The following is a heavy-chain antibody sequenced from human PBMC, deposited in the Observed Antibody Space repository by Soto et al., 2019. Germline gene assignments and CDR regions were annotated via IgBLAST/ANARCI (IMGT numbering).Heavy chain of an antibody. CDR2: IYPFDSDT. Sequence: GESLKISCKGSEYTFTNSWIGWVRQKPGKGLEWMGLIYPFDSDTRYSPSFQGQVTISADKSINTAYLQRSGLQAADSAMYYCVKVSTFPSKDLSYSYFYLDVWGRGTSVTVSS. CDR1: EYTFTNSW. J-gene: IGHJ6*02. V-gene: IGHV5-51*01. CDR3: VKVSTFPSKDLSYSYFYLDV. D-gene: IGHD3-16*01.